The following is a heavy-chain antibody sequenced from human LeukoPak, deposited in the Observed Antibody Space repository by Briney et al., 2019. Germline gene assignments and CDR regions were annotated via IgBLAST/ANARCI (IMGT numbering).Heavy chain of an antibody. CDR3: AKGGHYDSRDAIDY. J-gene: IGHJ4*02. CDR2: ISSSGSTI. Sequence: GGSLRLSCAASGFTFSSYEMNWVRQAPGKGLEWVSYISSSGSTIYYADSVKGRFTISRDNSKNSLYLQMNSLRTEDTALYYCAKGGHYDSRDAIDYWGQGTLVTVSS. V-gene: IGHV3-48*03. D-gene: IGHD3-22*01. CDR1: GFTFSSYE.